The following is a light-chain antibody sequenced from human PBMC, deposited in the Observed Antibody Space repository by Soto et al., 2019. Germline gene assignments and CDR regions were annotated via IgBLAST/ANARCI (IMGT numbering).Light chain of an antibody. V-gene: IGKV3-15*01. CDR2: GAS. J-gene: IGKJ2*01. CDR1: QSVSSN. Sequence: EIVMTQSPGTLSVSPGETVTLSCRASQSVSSNLAWYQQKAGQAPRLLIFGASSRASDIPARFSGSGSGTHFTLTISSLQSEDFAVYYCQQYNNWPPLYTFGQGTKLEIK. CDR3: QQYNNWPPLYT.